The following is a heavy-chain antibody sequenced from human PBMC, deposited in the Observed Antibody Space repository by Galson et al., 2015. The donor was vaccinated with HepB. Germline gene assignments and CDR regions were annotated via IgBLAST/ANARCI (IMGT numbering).Heavy chain of an antibody. Sequence: SVKVSCKASGYTFTSYGISWVRQAPGQGLEWMGWISAYNGNTNYAQKLQGRVTMTTDTSTSTAYMELRSLRSDDTAVYYCARLTYYYDSSGYSSVSFDYWGQGTLVTVSS. V-gene: IGHV1-18*01. D-gene: IGHD3-22*01. J-gene: IGHJ4*02. CDR3: ARLTYYYDSSGYSSVSFDY. CDR2: ISAYNGNT. CDR1: GYTFTSYG.